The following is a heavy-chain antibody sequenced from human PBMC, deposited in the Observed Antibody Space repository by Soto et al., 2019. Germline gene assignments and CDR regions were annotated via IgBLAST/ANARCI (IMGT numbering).Heavy chain of an antibody. J-gene: IGHJ4*02. CDR3: ARPGYNYGQSDY. CDR1: GGSITSSNFY. D-gene: IGHD5-18*01. CDR2: IYYSGST. Sequence: SETLSLTCTVSGGSITSSNFYWAWIRQPPGKGLEWIGNIYYSGSTYYNPSLKSRVTISVDTSKNQFSLKLSSVTAADTAIYYCARPGYNYGQSDYWGQGTLVTVSS. V-gene: IGHV4-39*01.